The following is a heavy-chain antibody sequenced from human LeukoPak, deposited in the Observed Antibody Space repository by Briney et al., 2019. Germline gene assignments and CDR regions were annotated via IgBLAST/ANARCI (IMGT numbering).Heavy chain of an antibody. J-gene: IGHJ3*02. Sequence: SETLSLTCTVSGGSISSYYRSWIRQPPGKGLEWLGYIYYSGSTNYNASLKSRVTISVDTSKNQSSLKRSSLRSEATAVYYCASPALVTGRSNDAFDTRGHGKMVTVSS. CDR1: GGSISSYY. V-gene: IGHV4-59*01. CDR2: IYYSGST. CDR3: ASPALVTGRSNDAFDT.